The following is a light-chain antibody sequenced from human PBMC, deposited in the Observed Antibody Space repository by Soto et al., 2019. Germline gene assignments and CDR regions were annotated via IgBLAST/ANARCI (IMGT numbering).Light chain of an antibody. CDR1: QSVSSS. Sequence: EIVMTQSPGTLSVSPGERATLSCRASQSVSSSLAWYQQKPGQAPRLLIYGASTRATGIPARFSGSGSGTEFTLTISSLQSEDFAVYYCQQYDNWSITFGQGTRLEIK. J-gene: IGKJ5*01. CDR3: QQYDNWSIT. V-gene: IGKV3-15*01. CDR2: GAS.